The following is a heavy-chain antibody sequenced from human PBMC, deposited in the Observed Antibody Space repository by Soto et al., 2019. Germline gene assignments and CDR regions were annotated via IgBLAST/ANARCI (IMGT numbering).Heavy chain of an antibody. CDR1: GGTFSSYA. D-gene: IGHD1-26*01. Sequence: QVQLVQSGAEVKKPGSSVKVSCKASGGTFSSYAISWVRQAPGQGLEWMGGIIPIFGTADYAQKFQGRVTITADESTRTAHMELSSLRSEDTAVYYCASHSGSSPEGRYYYRIDRWGQGTTVTVSS. CDR2: IIPIFGTA. V-gene: IGHV1-69*12. CDR3: ASHSGSSPEGRYYYRIDR. J-gene: IGHJ6*02.